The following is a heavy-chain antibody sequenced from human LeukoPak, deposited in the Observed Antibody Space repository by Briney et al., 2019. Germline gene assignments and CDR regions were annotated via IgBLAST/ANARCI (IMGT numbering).Heavy chain of an antibody. CDR3: ARGTGSIDY. CDR1: RDSISSYY. Sequence: SETLSLTCTVSRDSISSYYWSWIRQPPGKGLEWIGYIYYSGSTNYNPSLKSRVTISVDTSKNQFSLKLSSVTAADTAVYYCARGTGSIDYWGQGTLVTVSS. V-gene: IGHV4-59*01. J-gene: IGHJ4*02. CDR2: IYYSGST.